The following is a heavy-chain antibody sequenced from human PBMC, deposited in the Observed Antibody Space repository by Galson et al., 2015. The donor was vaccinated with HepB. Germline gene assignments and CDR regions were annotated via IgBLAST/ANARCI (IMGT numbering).Heavy chain of an antibody. CDR3: ARRIAAAATSSRGGLDV. J-gene: IGHJ6*02. D-gene: IGHD6-13*01. CDR2: IDPRASYT. Sequence: QSGAEVKKPGESLRISCKGSGYSFTSYWITWVRQMPGKGLEWMGRIDPRASYTNYSPSFQGHVTISADKSINTAYLQWSSLKASDTAIYYCARRIAAAATSSRGGLDVWGQGTTVTVSS. V-gene: IGHV5-10-1*01. CDR1: GYSFTSYW.